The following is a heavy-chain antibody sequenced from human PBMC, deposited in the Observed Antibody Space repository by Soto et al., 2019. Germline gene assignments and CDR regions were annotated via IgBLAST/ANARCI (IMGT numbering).Heavy chain of an antibody. CDR3: ARDPGTSFWEWLGFDP. CDR2: ISAYNGNT. V-gene: IGHV1-18*01. Sequence: ASVKVSCKASGYTFTSYGISWVRQAPGQGLEWMGWISAYNGNTNYAQKLQGRVTMTTDTSTSTAYMELRSLRSDDTAVYYCARDPGTSFWEWLGFDPWGQGTMGTVSS. D-gene: IGHD3-3*01. J-gene: IGHJ5*02. CDR1: GYTFTSYG.